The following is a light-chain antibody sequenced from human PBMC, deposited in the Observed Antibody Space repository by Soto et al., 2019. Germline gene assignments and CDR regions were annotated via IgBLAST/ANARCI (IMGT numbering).Light chain of an antibody. V-gene: IGKV1-5*01. CDR3: QQYNTYST. J-gene: IGKJ5*01. CDR1: QSISRW. CDR2: DAS. Sequence: DIKMTQSPSTLSAYVGDRVTITCRASQSISRWLAWYQQKPGKAPQALIYDASSLKSGVPSRFSGNGSGTEFTLTISSLQPDDFATYYCQQYNTYSTFGQGTRLEIK.